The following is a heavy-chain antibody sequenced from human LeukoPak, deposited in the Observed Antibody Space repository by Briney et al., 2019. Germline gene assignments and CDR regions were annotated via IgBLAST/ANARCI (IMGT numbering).Heavy chain of an antibody. J-gene: IGHJ6*02. CDR3: ARGGPGTIRFLEGEILGMDV. CDR1: GFSFDDYA. CDR2: IGWNGGGI. D-gene: IGHD3-3*01. Sequence: QPGRSLRLSCAASGFSFDDYAMHWVRQAPGKGLEWVSGIGWNGGGIVYADSVKGRFTISRDNAKNSLYLQMNSLGAEDTALYYCARGGPGTIRFLEGEILGMDVWGQGTTVTVSS. V-gene: IGHV3-9*01.